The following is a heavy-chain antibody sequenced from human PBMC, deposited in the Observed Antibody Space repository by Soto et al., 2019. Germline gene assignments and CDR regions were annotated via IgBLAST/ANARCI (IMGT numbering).Heavy chain of an antibody. D-gene: IGHD1-1*01. CDR1: GFSLTKPRMG. V-gene: IGHV2-26*01. CDR3: ARMAATGLDDGMDG. Sequence: QVTLKESGPVLVRPTETLTLTCTVSGFSLTKPRMGVSWIRQPPGQALEWLAHVFSNDEKSYTTSIKTRLTIVKDTSKSQVVLTLTNLDPVDTATAGGARMAATGLDDGMDGGGQGTTVTVSS. CDR2: VFSNDEK. J-gene: IGHJ6*02.